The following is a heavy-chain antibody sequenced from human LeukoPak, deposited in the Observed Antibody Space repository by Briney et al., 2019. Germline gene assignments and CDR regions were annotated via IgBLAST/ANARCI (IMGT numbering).Heavy chain of an antibody. D-gene: IGHD1-1*01. J-gene: IGHJ5*02. V-gene: IGHV1-8*01. CDR3: ARTSGTWWFDP. CDR1: XXXXXXYX. CDR2: MNPNSGNT. Sequence: VXVXCTASXXXXXXYXXNWXXXAXGQXXEWMGWMNPNSGNTGYAQKFQGRVTMTRNTSISTAYMELSSLRSEDTAVYYCARTSGTWWFDPWGQGTLVTVSS.